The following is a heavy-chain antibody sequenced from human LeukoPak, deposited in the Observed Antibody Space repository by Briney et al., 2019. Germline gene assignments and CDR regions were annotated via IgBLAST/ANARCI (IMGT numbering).Heavy chain of an antibody. CDR2: SSGSGGST. V-gene: IGHV3-23*01. Sequence: GGSLRLSCAGSGFTFSNYAMSWVRQAPGKGLEWVSVSSGSGGSTYYADSVKGRFTISRDNSKNTLYLQMNSLRVEDTAVYYCAKGGSTYSGYEVYWGQGTLVTVSS. J-gene: IGHJ4*02. D-gene: IGHD5-12*01. CDR3: AKGGSTYSGYEVY. CDR1: GFTFSNYA.